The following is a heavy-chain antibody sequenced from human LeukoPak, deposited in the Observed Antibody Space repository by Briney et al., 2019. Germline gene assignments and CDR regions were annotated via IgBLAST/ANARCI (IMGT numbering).Heavy chain of an antibody. CDR3: ARTSSGWTGSFDY. D-gene: IGHD6-19*01. CDR2: IIPILGIA. CDR1: GYSFSSYG. J-gene: IGHJ4*02. V-gene: IGHV1-69*04. Sequence: VASVKVSCKASGYSFSSYGISWVRQAPGQGLEWMGRIIPILGIANYAQKFQGRVTITADKSTSTAYMELSSLRSEDTAVYYCARTSSGWTGSFDYWGQGTLVTVSS.